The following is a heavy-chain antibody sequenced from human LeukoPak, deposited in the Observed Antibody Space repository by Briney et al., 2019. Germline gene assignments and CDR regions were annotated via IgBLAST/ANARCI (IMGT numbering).Heavy chain of an antibody. CDR2: IYYSGST. J-gene: IGHJ4*02. D-gene: IGHD6-19*01. Sequence: SETLSLTCTVSGGSISSYYWSWIRQPPGKGLEWIGYIYYSGSTNYNPSLKSRVTISVDTSKNQFSLKLSSVTAADTAVYYCARASSGWDLFDYWGQGTLVTVSS. CDR1: GGSISSYY. V-gene: IGHV4-59*01. CDR3: ARASSGWDLFDY.